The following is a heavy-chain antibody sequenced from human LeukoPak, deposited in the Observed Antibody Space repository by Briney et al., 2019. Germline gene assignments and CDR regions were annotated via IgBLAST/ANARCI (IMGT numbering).Heavy chain of an antibody. J-gene: IGHJ6*03. V-gene: IGHV3-48*03. D-gene: IGHD1-1*01. Sequence: GGSLRLSCAASGFTFSSYEMNWVRQAPGKGLEWVSYISSSGSTIYYADPVKGRFTISRDNAKNSLYLQMNSLRAEDTAVYYCARLERELLGYYYYYMDVWGKGTTVTVSS. CDR2: ISSSGSTI. CDR1: GFTFSSYE. CDR3: ARLERELLGYYYYYMDV.